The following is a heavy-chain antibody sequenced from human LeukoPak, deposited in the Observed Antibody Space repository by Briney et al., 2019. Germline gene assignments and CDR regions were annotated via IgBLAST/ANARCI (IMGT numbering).Heavy chain of an antibody. CDR3: ARLLDYYDTTGFYLGGTQGWFDP. V-gene: IGHV1-46*01. CDR1: GYTFTNYF. D-gene: IGHD3-22*01. J-gene: IGHJ5*02. CDR2: INPSGGST. Sequence: ASVKGSCKASGYTFTNYFMHWVRQTPRLGLEWMGVINPSGGSTTYAQTFQGRVTMTSDTSTSTLYMELSGLRFEDTAVYYCARLLDYYDTTGFYLGGTQGWFDPCGQGTLVTVSA.